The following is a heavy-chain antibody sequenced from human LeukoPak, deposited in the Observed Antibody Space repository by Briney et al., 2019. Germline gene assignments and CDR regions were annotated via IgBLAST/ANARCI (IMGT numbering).Heavy chain of an antibody. CDR3: RTVTGLGSREDY. CDR2: ISSSSSYI. J-gene: IGHJ4*02. D-gene: IGHD4-17*01. V-gene: IGHV3-21*01. Sequence: GGSLRLSCAASGFTFSSYSMNWVRQAPGKGLEWVSSISSSSSYIYYADSVKGRFTISRDNAKNSLYLQMNSLRAEDTAVYYCRTVTGLGSREDYWGQGTLVTVSS. CDR1: GFTFSSYS.